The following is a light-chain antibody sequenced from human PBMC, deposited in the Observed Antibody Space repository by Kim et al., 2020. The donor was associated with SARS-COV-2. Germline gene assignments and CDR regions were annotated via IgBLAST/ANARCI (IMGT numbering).Light chain of an antibody. CDR1: STNIGNNA. J-gene: IGLJ1*01. CDR2: YDD. V-gene: IGLV1-36*01. Sequence: QSALTQPPSVSEAPRQTVTISCSGSSTNIGNNAVNWYQQLPVKAPKLLIYYDDLLPSGVSDRFSGSKSGTSASLPISGLQSEDEADYYCAAWDDRLNRYVFGAGTKVTVL. CDR3: AAWDDRLNRYV.